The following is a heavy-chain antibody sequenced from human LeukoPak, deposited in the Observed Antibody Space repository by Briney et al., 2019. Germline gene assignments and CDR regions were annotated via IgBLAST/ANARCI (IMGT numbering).Heavy chain of an antibody. J-gene: IGHJ4*02. D-gene: IGHD6-13*01. CDR3: AKFIYSSWYYFDY. Sequence: PGRSLRLSCAASGFTFTSYAMHWVRQAPDKGLEWVAVISYDGSNKYYADSVKGRFTISRDISKNTLYLHMNSLRAEDTAVYYCAKFIYSSWYYFDYWGQGTLVTVSS. CDR2: ISYDGSNK. V-gene: IGHV3-30-3*02. CDR1: GFTFTSYA.